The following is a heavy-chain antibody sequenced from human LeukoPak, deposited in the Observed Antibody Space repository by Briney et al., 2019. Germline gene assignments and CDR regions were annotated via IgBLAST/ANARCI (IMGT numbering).Heavy chain of an antibody. CDR1: GFTVSSNY. J-gene: IGHJ4*02. V-gene: IGHV3-53*01. D-gene: IGHD3-10*01. CDR3: AKSQLLWFGEDFDY. Sequence: GGSLRLSCAASGFTVSSNYMSWVRQAPGKGLEWVSVIYSGGSTYYADSVKGRFTISRDNSKNTLYLQMNSLRAEDTAVYYCAKSQLLWFGEDFDYWGQGTLVTVSS. CDR2: IYSGGST.